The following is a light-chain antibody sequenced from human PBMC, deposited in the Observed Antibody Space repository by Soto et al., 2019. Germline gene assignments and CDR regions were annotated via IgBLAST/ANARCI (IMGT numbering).Light chain of an antibody. J-gene: IGLJ2*01. Sequence: QSVLTQPASVSGSPGQSITISCTGTSSDVGGYNYVSWYQHHPGKAPKLMIHEVSKRPSGVPDRFSGSKSGNTASLTVSGLQAEDEADYYCSSYAGSNNLVFGGGTKLTVL. CDR3: SSYAGSNNLV. CDR2: EVS. V-gene: IGLV2-8*01. CDR1: SSDVGGYNY.